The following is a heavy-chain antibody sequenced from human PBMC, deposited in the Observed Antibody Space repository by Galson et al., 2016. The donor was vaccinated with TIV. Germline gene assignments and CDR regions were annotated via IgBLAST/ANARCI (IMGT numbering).Heavy chain of an antibody. D-gene: IGHD3-16*01. CDR2: ISSRGTYT. Sequence: SLRLSCAASRFTFNTYKMNWVRQAPGKGLEWISSISSRGTYTHYADSVKGRVTISRDNANNSLYLQMNSLRAEDTAVYYCARDGARIGAHSAFDIWGQGTMVTVSS. CDR1: RFTFNTYK. CDR3: ARDGARIGAHSAFDI. V-gene: IGHV3-21*06. J-gene: IGHJ3*02.